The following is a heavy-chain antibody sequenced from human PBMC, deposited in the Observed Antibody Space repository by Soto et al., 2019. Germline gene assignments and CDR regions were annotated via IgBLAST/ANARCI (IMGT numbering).Heavy chain of an antibody. CDR1: GFTVSSNY. J-gene: IGHJ4*02. CDR3: ARVPYSSGWYFDY. V-gene: IGHV3-53*01. D-gene: IGHD6-19*01. Sequence: PGGSLRLSCAASGFTVSSNYMSWVRQAPGKGLEWVSVIYSGGSTYYADSVKGRFTISRDNSKNTLYLQMNSLRAEDTAVYYCARVPYSSGWYFDYWGQGTLVTVSS. CDR2: IYSGGST.